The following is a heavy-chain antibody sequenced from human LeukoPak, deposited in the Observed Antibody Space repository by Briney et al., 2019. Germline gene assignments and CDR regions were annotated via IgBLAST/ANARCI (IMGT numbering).Heavy chain of an antibody. CDR1: GGSISSGGYY. CDR3: ARYGEVGARGRNAFDI. D-gene: IGHD1-26*01. V-gene: IGHV4-30-2*01. CDR2: IYHSGST. Sequence: SETLSLTCTVSGGSISSGGYYWSWIRQPPGKGLEWIGYIYHSGSTYYNPSLKSRVTISVDRSKNQFSLKLSSMTAADTAVYYCARYGEVGARGRNAFDIWGQGTMVTVSS. J-gene: IGHJ3*02.